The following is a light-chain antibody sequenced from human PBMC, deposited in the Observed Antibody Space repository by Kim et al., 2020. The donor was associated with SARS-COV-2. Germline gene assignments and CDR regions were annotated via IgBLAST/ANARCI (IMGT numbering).Light chain of an antibody. V-gene: IGLV2-14*03. CDR1: DNDIGAYDY. CDR3: RSYAGSNTWL. J-gene: IGLJ3*02. Sequence: QSALTQPASVSGSPGQSITISCTGSDNDIGAYDYVSWYQQHPGKAPKLVIYDVTDRPSGVSNRFSGSKSGDTAALTISGLQAEDEADYYCRSYAGSNTWLFGGGTQLTVL. CDR2: DVT.